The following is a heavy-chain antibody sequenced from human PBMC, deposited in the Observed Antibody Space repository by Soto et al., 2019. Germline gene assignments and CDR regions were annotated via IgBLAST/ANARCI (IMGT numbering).Heavy chain of an antibody. Sequence: GESLKISCKGSGYSFANFWIGWVRQMPGKGLEWMGIVHAGESHTTYSPSFQGQVAISADKSIGTAYLQWRSLRASDTAIYYCARRVYQPLLSDYFDYWGQGTQVTVSS. CDR3: ARRVYQPLLSDYFDY. D-gene: IGHD2-2*01. V-gene: IGHV5-51*01. J-gene: IGHJ4*02. CDR1: GYSFANFW. CDR2: VHAGESHT.